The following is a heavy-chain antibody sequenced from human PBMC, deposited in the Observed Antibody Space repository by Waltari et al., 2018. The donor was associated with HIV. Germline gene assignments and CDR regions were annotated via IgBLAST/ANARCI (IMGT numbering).Heavy chain of an antibody. Sequence: EVQLLESGGGLVQPGGSLRLSCAASGFNFSSYAMRWVRPAPGKGLEWVSAISGSGGSTYYADSVKGRFTISRDNSKNTLYLQMNSLRAEDTAVYYCAKDRGIVGATDYWGQGTLVTVSS. CDR2: ISGSGGST. CDR1: GFNFSSYA. D-gene: IGHD1-26*01. J-gene: IGHJ4*02. CDR3: AKDRGIVGATDY. V-gene: IGHV3-23*01.